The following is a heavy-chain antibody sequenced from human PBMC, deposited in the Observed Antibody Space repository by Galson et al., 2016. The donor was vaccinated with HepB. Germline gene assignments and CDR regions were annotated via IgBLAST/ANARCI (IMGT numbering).Heavy chain of an antibody. V-gene: IGHV3-15*07. CDR3: AVSAYGEGAY. Sequence: SLRLSCAASGFTFRHAWMHWVRQAPGKGLEWVGRIKSTSDGGTIDYAAPVRGSFSISRDDSKNTLTLQMNSRKTDDTGVYYCAVSAYGEGAYWGQGTLVTVSS. CDR2: IKSTSDGGTI. J-gene: IGHJ4*02. CDR1: GFTFRHAW. D-gene: IGHD2-21*01.